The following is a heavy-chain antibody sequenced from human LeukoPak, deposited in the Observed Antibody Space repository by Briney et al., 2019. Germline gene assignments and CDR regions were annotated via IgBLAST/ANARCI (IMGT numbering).Heavy chain of an antibody. CDR3: ARDRLRFLEWQYYFDY. D-gene: IGHD3-3*01. J-gene: IGHJ4*02. Sequence: GGSLRLSCEASGFTFRNYAMNWVRQSPGKGLEYVSGISDSGQSPYYAASVRGRFTISRDNSNNTLYLQMNSLRAEDTAVYYCARDRLRFLEWQYYFDYWGQGTLVTVSS. V-gene: IGHV3-23*01. CDR2: ISDSGQSP. CDR1: GFTFRNYA.